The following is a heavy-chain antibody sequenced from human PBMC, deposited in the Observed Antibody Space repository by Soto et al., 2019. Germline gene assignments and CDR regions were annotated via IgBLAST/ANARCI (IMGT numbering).Heavy chain of an antibody. J-gene: IGHJ4*02. D-gene: IGHD5-18*01. Sequence: PSETLSLTCTVSGGSISSYYWNWIRQPPGKGLEWIGYIYNSGNTNYNPSLRSRVTISVDTSKNQFSLKLSSVTAADTAVYYCARHPGYGLYYFDYWGQGTLVTVSS. CDR2: IYNSGNT. CDR3: ARHPGYGLYYFDY. V-gene: IGHV4-59*08. CDR1: GGSISSYY.